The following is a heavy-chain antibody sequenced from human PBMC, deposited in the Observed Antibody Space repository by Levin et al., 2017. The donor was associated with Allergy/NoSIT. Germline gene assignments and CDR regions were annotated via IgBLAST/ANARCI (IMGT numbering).Heavy chain of an antibody. J-gene: IGHJ4*02. CDR3: SRSLNY. CDR2: INQDGSEK. CDR1: GFTFSSSW. V-gene: IGHV3-7*01. Sequence: SCAASGFTFSSSWMDWVRQAPGKGLEWVANINQDGSEKYYVDSVKGRFTISRDNAKNSLYLQMDSLRVEDAAVYYCSRSLNYWGQGTLVTVSS.